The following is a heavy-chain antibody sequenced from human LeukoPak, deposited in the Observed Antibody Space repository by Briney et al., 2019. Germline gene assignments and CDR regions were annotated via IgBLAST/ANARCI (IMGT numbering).Heavy chain of an antibody. V-gene: IGHV5-51*01. CDR3: ARVVVVTAIRFDY. D-gene: IGHD2-21*02. CDR1: GYSFTSYW. J-gene: IGHJ4*02. CDR2: IYPGDSDT. Sequence: GESLKIPCKGSGYSFTSYWIGWVRQMPGKGLEWMGIIYPGDSDTRYSPSFQGQVTISADKSISTAYLQWSSLKASDTAMYYCARVVVVTAIRFDYWGQGTLVTVSS.